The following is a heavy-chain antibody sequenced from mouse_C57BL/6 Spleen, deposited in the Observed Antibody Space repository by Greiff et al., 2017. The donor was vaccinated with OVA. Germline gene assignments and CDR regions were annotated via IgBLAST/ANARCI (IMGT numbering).Heavy chain of an antibody. CDR2: INPSTGGT. J-gene: IGHJ2*01. V-gene: IGHV1-42*01. CDR3: ARNGAMITTYYFDY. CDR1: GYSFTGYY. Sequence: EVQLQQSGPELVKPGASVKISCKASGYSFTGYYMNWVKQSPEKSLEWIGEINPSTGGTTYNQKFKAKATLTVDKSSSTAYMQLKSLTSEDSAVYYCARNGAMITTYYFDYWGQGTTLTVSS. D-gene: IGHD2-4*01.